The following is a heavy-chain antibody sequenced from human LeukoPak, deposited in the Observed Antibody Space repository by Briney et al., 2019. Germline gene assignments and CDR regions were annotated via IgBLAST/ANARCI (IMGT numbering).Heavy chain of an antibody. J-gene: IGHJ4*02. D-gene: IGHD3-10*01. CDR3: AKVFEVRGARRPKDY. CDR2: ISYDGGNK. Sequence: GRSLRLSCAASGFTFSNYGMHWVRQAPGKGLEWVALISYDGGNKFYADSVRDRFTISRDNSKNTLFLQMNSLRIEDTAVYYCAKVFEVRGARRPKDYWGQGTLVIVSS. V-gene: IGHV3-30*18. CDR1: GFTFSNYG.